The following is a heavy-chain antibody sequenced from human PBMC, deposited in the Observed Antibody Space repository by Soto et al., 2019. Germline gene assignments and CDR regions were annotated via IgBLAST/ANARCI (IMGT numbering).Heavy chain of an antibody. CDR3: ARDGPYYYASRMDV. CDR1: GIPVSSNY. Sequence: EVQLVESGGGLVQPGGSLRLSCVASGIPVSSNYMTWVRQAPGKGLGWVSVLHSGGDTYYANSVKGRCTISRHDSTNTLFLQLNSLTAEDTAVYYCARDGPYYYASRMDVWGQGTTVTVSS. J-gene: IGHJ6*02. V-gene: IGHV3-53*04. CDR2: LHSGGDT. D-gene: IGHD3-10*01.